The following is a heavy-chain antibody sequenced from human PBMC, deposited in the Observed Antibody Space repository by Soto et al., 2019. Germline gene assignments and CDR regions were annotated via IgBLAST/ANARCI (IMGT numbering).Heavy chain of an antibody. Sequence: SLRLSWAPSAFTFSSYAMQWVRQAPGKGLEWVAVISYEGSNKYYADSGKCRFTISRDNSKNTLYLQMNSLRGEDTAVYYCERGPSGGSFQGAFLSYFDYWGQGTLVTVSS. CDR1: AFTFSSYA. CDR2: ISYEGSNK. J-gene: IGHJ4*02. V-gene: IGHV3-30-3*01. CDR3: ERGPSGGSFQGAFLSYFDY. D-gene: IGHD2-15*01.